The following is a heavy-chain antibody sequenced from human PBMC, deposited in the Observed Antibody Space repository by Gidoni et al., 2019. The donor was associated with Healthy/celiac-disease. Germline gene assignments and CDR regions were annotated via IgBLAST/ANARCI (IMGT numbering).Heavy chain of an antibody. CDR1: GGSISSSSYY. Sequence: QLQLQESCPGRVKPSESLSRTCTVYGGSISSSSYYWGWIRQPQGKGLAWIGSIYYSGSTYYNPSLKSRVTISVDTSKNQFSLKLSSVTAADTAVYYCASLARFRMSSPRYYMDVWGKGTTVTVSS. J-gene: IGHJ6*03. CDR2: IYYSGST. CDR3: ASLARFRMSSPRYYMDV. V-gene: IGHV4-39*01.